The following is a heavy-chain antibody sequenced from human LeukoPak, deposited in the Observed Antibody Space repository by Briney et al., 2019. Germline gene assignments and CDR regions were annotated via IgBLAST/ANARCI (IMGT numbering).Heavy chain of an antibody. V-gene: IGHV4-34*01. CDR3: ARFSRFTWGDWGDAFDI. CDR2: IDDGGNT. CDR1: GVSFSDYF. Sequence: PSETLSLICRVYGVSFSDYFWRWIRQPPGRGREWIGEIDDGGNTNYNPPFMSRVLVSMQKSKKEFSLVMRSVTAADTAVYYCARFSRFTWGDWGDAFDIWSQGATVIVSS. D-gene: IGHD2-21*02. J-gene: IGHJ3*02.